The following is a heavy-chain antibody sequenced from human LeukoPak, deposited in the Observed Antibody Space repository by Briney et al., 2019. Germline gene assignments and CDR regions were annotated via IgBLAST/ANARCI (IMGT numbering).Heavy chain of an antibody. D-gene: IGHD2-15*01. Sequence: ASVKVSCKASGYTFTSYGISWVRQAPGQGLEWMGWISAYNGNTNYAQKLQGRATMTTDTSTSTAYMELRSLRSDDTAVYYCASTQRYCSGGSCWYGMDVWGQGTTVTVSS. J-gene: IGHJ6*02. CDR3: ASTQRYCSGGSCWYGMDV. CDR1: GYTFTSYG. V-gene: IGHV1-18*01. CDR2: ISAYNGNT.